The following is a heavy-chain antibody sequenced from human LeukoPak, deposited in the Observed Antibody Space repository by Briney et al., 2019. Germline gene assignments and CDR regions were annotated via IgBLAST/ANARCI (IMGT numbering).Heavy chain of an antibody. CDR3: TRRGSGNGGTYAGMDV. CDR1: GGSISSDVHY. Sequence: PSETLSLTCTVAGGSISSDVHYWDWIRQAPGRGLEWIGSLLYNGNTWYNPSLESRVTISVDTSENQFSLRLTSVNAADTALYFCTRRGSGNGGTYAGMDVWGPGTSVTVSS. V-gene: IGHV4-39*01. D-gene: IGHD1-26*01. CDR2: LLYNGNT. J-gene: IGHJ6*02.